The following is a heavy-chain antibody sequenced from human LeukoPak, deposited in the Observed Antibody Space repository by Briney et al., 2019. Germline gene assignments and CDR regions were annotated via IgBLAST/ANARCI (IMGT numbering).Heavy chain of an antibody. V-gene: IGHV4-59*11. CDR2: IYYSGST. D-gene: IGHD3-22*01. CDR1: GGSISSHY. J-gene: IGHJ4*02. Sequence: SETLSLTCTVSGGSISSHYWSWIRQPPEKGLEWIGYIYYSGSTNYNPSLKSRVTISVDTSKNQFSLKLSSVTAADTAVYYCARDGDSSGYYSYWGQGTLVTVSS. CDR3: ARDGDSSGYYSY.